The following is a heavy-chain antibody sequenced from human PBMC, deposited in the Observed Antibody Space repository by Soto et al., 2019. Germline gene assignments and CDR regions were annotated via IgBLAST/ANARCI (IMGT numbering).Heavy chain of an antibody. D-gene: IGHD5-18*01. V-gene: IGHV3-73*01. CDR3: TRHYGYEGFDP. J-gene: IGHJ5*02. CDR2: IRSKSNSYAT. CDR1: GFTFSGSA. Sequence: GGSLRLSCAASGFTFSGSAMHWVRQASGKGLEWVGRIRSKSNSYATAYAASVKGRFTISRDDSKNTTYLQMNSLKTEDTAVYYCTRHYGYEGFDPWGRGTLVTAPQ.